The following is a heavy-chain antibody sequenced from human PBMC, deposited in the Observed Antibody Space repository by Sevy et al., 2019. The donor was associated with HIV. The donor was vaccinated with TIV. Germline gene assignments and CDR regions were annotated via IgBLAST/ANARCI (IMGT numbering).Heavy chain of an antibody. J-gene: IGHJ4*02. Sequence: ASVKVSCKVYEYSLTGLSMHWVRQAPGKGLEWMGSFDPEDGERIYAQKLEGRVTMTEDTSADTAYMELNSLRFEDTAVYYCATTKDYYESSGCPFDYWGQGTLVTVSS. CDR2: FDPEDGER. CDR3: ATTKDYYESSGCPFDY. CDR1: EYSLTGLS. D-gene: IGHD3-22*01. V-gene: IGHV1-24*01.